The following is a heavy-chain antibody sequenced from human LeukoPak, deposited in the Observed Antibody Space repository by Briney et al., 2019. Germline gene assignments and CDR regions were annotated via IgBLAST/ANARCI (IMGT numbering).Heavy chain of an antibody. CDR1: GDSISSGGYY. CDR2: IYYSGST. J-gene: IGHJ4*02. Sequence: SQTLSLTCTVSGDSISSGGYYWSWIRQHPGKGLKWIGYIYYSGSTYYNPSLKSRVTISVDTSNNQFSLELSSVTAADTAVYYCARTPGLAGYIHFDYWGQGTLVTVSS. CDR3: ARTPGLAGYIHFDY. V-gene: IGHV4-31*03. D-gene: IGHD5-24*01.